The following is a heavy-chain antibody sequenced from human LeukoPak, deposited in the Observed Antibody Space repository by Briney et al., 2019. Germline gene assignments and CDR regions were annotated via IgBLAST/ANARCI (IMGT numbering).Heavy chain of an antibody. Sequence: PGGSLRLSCAVSGFTFSSYWMSWVRQAPGKGLEWVANMNQDGSEKYYEDSVKGRFTISRDNAKNSLYLQMNNLRSEDTAVYYCAASRAVGATDYFDYWGQGTLVTVSS. CDR3: AASRAVGATDYFDY. CDR1: GFTFSSYW. D-gene: IGHD1-26*01. J-gene: IGHJ4*02. V-gene: IGHV3-7*03. CDR2: MNQDGSEK.